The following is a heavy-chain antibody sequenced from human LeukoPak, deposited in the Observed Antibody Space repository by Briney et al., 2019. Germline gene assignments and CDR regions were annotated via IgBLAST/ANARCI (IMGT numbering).Heavy chain of an antibody. CDR1: GGSFSGYY. CDR3: ARGRGGNSGDN. J-gene: IGHJ4*02. CDR2: INHSGST. Sequence: SETLSLTCAFYGGSFSGYYWSWIRQSPGKGLEWIGEINHSGSTNFNPSLKSRVTISLDTSKNQFSLTLSSLTAADTAVYYCARGRGGNSGDNWGQGTLVTVSS. D-gene: IGHD4-23*01. V-gene: IGHV4-34*01.